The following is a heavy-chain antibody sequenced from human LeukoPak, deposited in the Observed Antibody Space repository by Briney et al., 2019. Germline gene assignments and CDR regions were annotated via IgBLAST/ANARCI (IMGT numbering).Heavy chain of an antibody. Sequence: GASVKVSRKASGYTFTSYAMHWVRQAPGQRLEWMGWINAGNGNTKYSQKFQGRVTITRDTSASTAYMELSSLRSEDTAVYYCARDGMDYYGSGSVVYWGQGTLVTVSS. J-gene: IGHJ4*02. V-gene: IGHV1-3*01. D-gene: IGHD3-10*01. CDR3: ARDGMDYYGSGSVVY. CDR2: INAGNGNT. CDR1: GYTFTSYA.